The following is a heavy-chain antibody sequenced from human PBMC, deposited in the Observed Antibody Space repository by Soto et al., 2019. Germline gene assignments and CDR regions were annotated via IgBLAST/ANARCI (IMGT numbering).Heavy chain of an antibody. Sequence: PETLSLTCTVSGGSISDISYCWGWIRQPPGKGLQWIGCMFYSGATYYNPSLKNRVTLSVDTSNNEFSLRLVSVTAPDTAVYYCARHKSGSDWLDPWGQGTLVTVSS. D-gene: IGHD2-15*01. CDR3: ARHKSGSDWLDP. CDR2: MFYSGAT. V-gene: IGHV4-39*01. CDR1: GGSISDISYC. J-gene: IGHJ5*02.